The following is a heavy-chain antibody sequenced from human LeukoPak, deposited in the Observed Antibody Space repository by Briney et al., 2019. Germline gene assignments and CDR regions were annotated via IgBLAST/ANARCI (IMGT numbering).Heavy chain of an antibody. CDR2: INSDASSR. CDR1: GFTFSTSW. V-gene: IGHV3-74*01. Sequence: GGSLRLSCATSGFTFSTSWMHWVRQAPGKGLVWVSRINSDASSRSYADSVKGRFTISRDNAKNTLYLQMNTVRAEDTAVYYCARASSASWHYFDDWGQGTLVTVSS. D-gene: IGHD2-2*01. J-gene: IGHJ4*02. CDR3: ARASSASWHYFDD.